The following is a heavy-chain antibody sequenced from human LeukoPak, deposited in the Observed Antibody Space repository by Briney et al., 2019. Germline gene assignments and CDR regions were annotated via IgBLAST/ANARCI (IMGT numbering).Heavy chain of an antibody. Sequence: PSETLSLTCAVYGGSFSGYYWSWIRQPPGKGPEWIGEINHSGSTNYNPSLKSRVTISVDTSKNQFSLKLSSVTAADTAVYYCARAALNWNPGGNWFDPWGQGTLVTVSS. CDR2: INHSGST. V-gene: IGHV4-34*01. CDR3: ARAALNWNPGGNWFDP. D-gene: IGHD1-1*01. CDR1: GGSFSGYY. J-gene: IGHJ5*02.